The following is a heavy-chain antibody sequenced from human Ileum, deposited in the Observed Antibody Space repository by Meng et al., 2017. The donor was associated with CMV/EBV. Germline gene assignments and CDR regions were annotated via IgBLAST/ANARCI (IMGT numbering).Heavy chain of an antibody. Sequence: SGWYRSRVPQAQGKELNGVGRLSNKANSYTTPYGAAVTGRVVVTRDDSQNPVFLPVTGLKTDDSAGYYCVRVGNEDLKGGWFDTWGQGTLVTVSS. CDR2: LSNKANSYTT. V-gene: IGHV3-72*01. J-gene: IGHJ5*02. CDR3: VRVGNEDLKGGWFDT. CDR1: SGWY. D-gene: IGHD3-16*01.